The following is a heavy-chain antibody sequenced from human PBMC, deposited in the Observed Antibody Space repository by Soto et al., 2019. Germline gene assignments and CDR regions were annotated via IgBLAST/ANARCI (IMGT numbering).Heavy chain of an antibody. Sequence: QVLLVESGGGVVQPGRSLRLSCAASEFTFSTYPMHWVRQAPGKGLEWVAVISYDETNKYYADSVKGRFTISRDNSKKTLYLQMNSLRADDTAVYYCARGASDFWGGSPEINYFDYWGQGTLVTVSS. CDR2: ISYDETNK. CDR1: EFTFSTYP. J-gene: IGHJ4*02. D-gene: IGHD3-3*01. V-gene: IGHV3-30-3*01. CDR3: ARGASDFWGGSPEINYFDY.